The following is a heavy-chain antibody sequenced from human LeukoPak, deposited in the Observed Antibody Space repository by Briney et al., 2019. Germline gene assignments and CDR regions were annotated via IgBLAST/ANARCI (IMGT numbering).Heavy chain of an antibody. J-gene: IGHJ4*02. D-gene: IGHD6-19*01. CDR3: ARAGSPSVAGHDDY. CDR1: GFTFSSYA. Sequence: GGSLRLSCAASGFTFSSYAMHWVRQAPGKGLEWVAVISYDGSNKYYADSVKGRFTISRDNSKNTLYLQMNSLRAEDTAVYYCARAGSPSVAGHDDYWGQGTLVTVSS. V-gene: IGHV3-30-3*01. CDR2: ISYDGSNK.